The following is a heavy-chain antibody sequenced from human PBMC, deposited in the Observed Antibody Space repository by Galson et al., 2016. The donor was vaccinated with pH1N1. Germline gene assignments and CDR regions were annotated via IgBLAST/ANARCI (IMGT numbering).Heavy chain of an antibody. CDR1: GFTFSRYY. CDR2: IKQDGSEK. J-gene: IGHJ4*02. CDR3: AKENWGCEY. Sequence: SLRLSCAASGFTFSRYYMTWVRQAPGKGLEWVANIKQDGSEKNYVDSVKGRFTISRDNAKNSVYLQMNSLRAEDTAVYYCAKENWGCEYGGQGTLVTVSS. V-gene: IGHV3-7*01. D-gene: IGHD7-27*01.